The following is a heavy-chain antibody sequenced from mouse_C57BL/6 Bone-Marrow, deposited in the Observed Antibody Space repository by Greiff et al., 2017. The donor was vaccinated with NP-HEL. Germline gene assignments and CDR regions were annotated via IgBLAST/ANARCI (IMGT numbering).Heavy chain of an antibody. D-gene: IGHD1-1*01. CDR3: ARTTVVAWYFDV. V-gene: IGHV1-55*01. CDR2: IYPGSGST. Sequence: QVQLKQPGAELVKPGASVKMSCKASGYTFTSYWITWVKQRPGQGLEWIGDIYPGSGSTNYNEKFKSKATLTVDTSSSTAYMQLSSLTSEDSAVYYCARTTVVAWYFDVWGTGTTVTVSS. J-gene: IGHJ1*03. CDR1: GYTFTSYW.